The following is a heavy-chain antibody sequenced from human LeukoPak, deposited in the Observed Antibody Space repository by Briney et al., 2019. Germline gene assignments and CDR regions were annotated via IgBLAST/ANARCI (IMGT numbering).Heavy chain of an antibody. V-gene: IGHV3-7*01. D-gene: IGHD1-26*01. J-gene: IGHJ4*02. Sequence: PGGSLRLSCVASGFAFSSYWVSWVRQAPGKGLEWVANIKQDGGDKYYVDSVKGRFTISRDNAKNSLFLQMNSLRVEDTAVYYCARLGGSYYTYWGQGTLVTVSS. CDR2: IKQDGGDK. CDR3: ARLGGSYYTY. CDR1: GFAFSSYW.